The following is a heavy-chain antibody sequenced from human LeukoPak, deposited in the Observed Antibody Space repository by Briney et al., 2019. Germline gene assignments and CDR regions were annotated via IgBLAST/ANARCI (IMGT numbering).Heavy chain of an antibody. Sequence: GGSLRLSCAASGFTFSDYGVHWVRQAPGKGLEWVAVIWYDGTNKYYGDSVKGRFTISRDNSKNTLYLQMNSLRAEDTAVYYCAKDRGSYSTTADSWGQGTLATVSS. CDR3: AKDRGSYSTTADS. CDR1: GFTFSDYG. CDR2: IWYDGTNK. D-gene: IGHD1-26*01. V-gene: IGHV3-33*06. J-gene: IGHJ5*01.